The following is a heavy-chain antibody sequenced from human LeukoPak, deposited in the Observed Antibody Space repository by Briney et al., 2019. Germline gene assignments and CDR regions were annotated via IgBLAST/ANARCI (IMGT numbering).Heavy chain of an antibody. CDR3: AKETRTPTETGYDY. D-gene: IGHD1-1*01. J-gene: IGHJ4*02. CDR2: ISGSGGST. V-gene: IGHV3-23*01. CDR1: RFTFSSYP. Sequence: PGGSLRLSCAASRFTFSSYPMIWVRQAPGKGLEWVSAISGSGGSTYYADSVKGRFTISRDNSKNTLYLQMNSLRAEDTAVYYCAKETRTPTETGYDYWGQGTLVTVSS.